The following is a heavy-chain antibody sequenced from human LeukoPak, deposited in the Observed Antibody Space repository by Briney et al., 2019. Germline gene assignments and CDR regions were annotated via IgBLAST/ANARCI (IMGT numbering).Heavy chain of an antibody. D-gene: IGHD1-26*01. J-gene: IGHJ4*02. CDR3: ARDRGGSYSIDY. CDR1: GYTFTSSH. Sequence: ASVRVSCKTSGYTFTSSHAHWVRQAPGQGLEWMGLVNCGDGYTNYAQKLQGRVNVTADTSTSTLYMDLTSLTTEDTAIYYCARDRGGSYSIDYWGQGTLDTVSS. V-gene: IGHV1-46*01. CDR2: VNCGDGYT.